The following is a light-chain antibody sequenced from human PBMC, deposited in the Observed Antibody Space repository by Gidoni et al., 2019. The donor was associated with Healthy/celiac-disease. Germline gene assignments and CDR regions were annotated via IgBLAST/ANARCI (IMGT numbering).Light chain of an antibody. Sequence: QSALTQPASVSGSPGPSITISCTGTSSDVGGYNYVSWYQQHPGKAPTLMIYEVSHRPSGVSNRFSGSKSGNTASLTISGLQAEDEADYYCSSYTSSSTLKVFGGGTKLTVL. J-gene: IGLJ2*01. CDR1: SSDVGGYNY. CDR3: SSYTSSSTLKV. CDR2: EVS. V-gene: IGLV2-14*01.